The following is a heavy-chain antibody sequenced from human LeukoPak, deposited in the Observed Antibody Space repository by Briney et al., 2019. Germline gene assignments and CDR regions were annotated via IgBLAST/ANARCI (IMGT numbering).Heavy chain of an antibody. D-gene: IGHD3-22*01. V-gene: IGHV1-18*01. J-gene: IGHJ3*02. CDR3: AREVVVVISGGAFDI. Sequence: ASVKVSCKASGYTFTSYGISWVRQAPGQGLEWMGWISAYNGNTNYAQKLQGRVTMTTDTSTSTAYMELRSLRSDDTAVYYCAREVVVVISGGAFDIWGQGTMVTVSS. CDR2: ISAYNGNT. CDR1: GYTFTSYG.